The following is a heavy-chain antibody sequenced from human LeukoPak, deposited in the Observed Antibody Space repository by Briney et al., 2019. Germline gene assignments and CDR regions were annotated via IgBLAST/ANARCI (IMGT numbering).Heavy chain of an antibody. J-gene: IGHJ4*02. Sequence: SETLSLTCTVSGGSISSYYWSWIRQPPGKGLEWIGYIYYSGSTNYNPSLKSRVTISVDTSKNQFSLKLSSVTAADTAVYYCARGERVLRYFDWLVGYDYWGQGTLVTVSS. CDR2: IYYSGST. CDR1: GGSISSYY. V-gene: IGHV4-59*01. CDR3: ARGERVLRYFDWLVGYDY. D-gene: IGHD3-9*01.